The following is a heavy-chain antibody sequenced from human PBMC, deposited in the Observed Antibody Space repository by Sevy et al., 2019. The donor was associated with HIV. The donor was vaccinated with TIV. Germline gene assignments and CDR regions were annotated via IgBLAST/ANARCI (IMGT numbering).Heavy chain of an antibody. CDR1: GFTFTLYA. CDR3: ARESNYYDSSGSMGAAFDI. V-gene: IGHV3-30-3*01. Sequence: VGSLRLSCAASGFTFTLYAIHWVRQAPGKGLEWVALISYSGTNKYYADSVKGRFTISRDDSKNTAYLQMNNLRTDDTAVYYCARESNYYDSSGSMGAAFDIWGQGTMVTVSS. J-gene: IGHJ3*02. CDR2: ISYSGTNK. D-gene: IGHD3-22*01.